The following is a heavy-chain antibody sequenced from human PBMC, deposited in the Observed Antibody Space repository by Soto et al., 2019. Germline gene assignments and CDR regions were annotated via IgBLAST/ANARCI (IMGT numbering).Heavy chain of an antibody. D-gene: IGHD3-10*01. CDR2: ISAGGDMT. Sequence: DVQLLESGGHWVQPGGSLRLSCSASGFTLSSYAMSWVHQAPGKGLEWVSSISAGGDMTYNSDSVRGRFTISRDNSNNALFLQMHNLRIEDTALYYCARGDRGGSGSPASYYYSGWDVWGQGATVIVS. V-gene: IGHV3-23*01. CDR1: GFTLSSYA. J-gene: IGHJ6*02. CDR3: ARGDRGGSGSPASYYYSGWDV.